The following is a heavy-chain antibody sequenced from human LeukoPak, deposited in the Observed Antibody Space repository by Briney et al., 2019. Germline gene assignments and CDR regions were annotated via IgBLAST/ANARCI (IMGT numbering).Heavy chain of an antibody. CDR2: IYTSGST. D-gene: IGHD4-23*01. Sequence: PSETLSLTCTVSGRSISSYHWSWIRQPAGKGLEWIGRIYTSGSTNYNPSLKSRVTMSVDTSKNQFSLKLSSVTAADTAVYYCARSPLVVTSPFDYWRQGTLVTVFS. J-gene: IGHJ4*02. V-gene: IGHV4-4*07. CDR1: GRSISSYH. CDR3: ARSPLVVTSPFDY.